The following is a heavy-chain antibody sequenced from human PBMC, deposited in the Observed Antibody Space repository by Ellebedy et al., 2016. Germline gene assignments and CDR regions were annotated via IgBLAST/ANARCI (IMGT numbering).Heavy chain of an antibody. CDR3: ARRGIAVDFDY. V-gene: IGHV3-9*01. CDR2: ISCNSGSI. D-gene: IGHD6-19*01. CDR1: GFTFDDYA. J-gene: IGHJ4*02. Sequence: GGSLRLSXAASGFTFDDYAMHWVRQAPGKGLEWVSGISCNSGSIGYADSVKGRFTISRDNSKNTLYLQMNSLRAEDTAVYYCARRGIAVDFDYWGQGTLVTVSS.